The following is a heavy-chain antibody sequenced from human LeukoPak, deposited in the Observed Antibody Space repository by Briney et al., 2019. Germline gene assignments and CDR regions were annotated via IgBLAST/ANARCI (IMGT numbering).Heavy chain of an antibody. V-gene: IGHV1-3*01. CDR2: INAGNGNT. D-gene: IGHD3-16*02. CDR3: AREGQGYDYVWGSYRY. Sequence: ASVKVSCKASGYTFSSYGISWVRQAPGQGLEWMGWINAGNGNTKYSQKFQGRVTITRDTSASTAYMELSSLRSEDTAVYYCAREGQGYDYVWGSYRYWGQGTLVTVSS. CDR1: GYTFSSYG. J-gene: IGHJ4*02.